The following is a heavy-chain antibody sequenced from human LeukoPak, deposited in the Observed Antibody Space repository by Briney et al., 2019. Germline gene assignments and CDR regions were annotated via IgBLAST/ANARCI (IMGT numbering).Heavy chain of an antibody. D-gene: IGHD5-24*01. J-gene: IGHJ4*02. CDR1: GFTFSAYS. Sequence: GGSLRLSCAASGFTFSAYSMNWARQAPGKGLEWVAVISYDGSNKYYADSVKGRFTISRDNSKNTLYLQMNSLRAEDTAVYYCASWGGGYMPPYYFDYWGQGTLVTVSS. CDR3: ASWGGGYMPPYYFDY. V-gene: IGHV3-30*03. CDR2: ISYDGSNK.